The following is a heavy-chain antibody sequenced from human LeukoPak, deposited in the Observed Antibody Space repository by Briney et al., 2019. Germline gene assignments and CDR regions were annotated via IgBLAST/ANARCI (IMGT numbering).Heavy chain of an antibody. CDR1: GGSFSGYY. CDR2: INHSGST. V-gene: IGHV4-34*01. J-gene: IGHJ4*02. D-gene: IGHD3-3*01. CDR3: ARGGGNFWSGYYPGSRFDY. Sequence: PSETLSLTCAVYGGSFSGYYWSWIRQPPGKGLEWIGEINHSGSTNYNPSLKSRVTISVDTSKNQFSLKLSSVTAADTAVYYCARGGGNFWSGYYPGSRFDYWGQGTLVTXSS.